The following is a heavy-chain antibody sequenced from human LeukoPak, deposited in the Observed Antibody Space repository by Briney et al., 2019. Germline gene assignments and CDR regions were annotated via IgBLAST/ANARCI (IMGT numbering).Heavy chain of an antibody. CDR1: GFTVSSNY. D-gene: IGHD5-24*01. CDR2: IYSGGST. J-gene: IGHJ4*02. CDR3: ARDGFRRDGYDY. V-gene: IGHV3-53*01. Sequence: GGSLRLSCAASGFTVSSNYMSWVRQAPGKGLEWVSVIYSGGSTYYADSVKCRCTISRDNSKNTLHLQMNRLRAEDTAVYYCARDGFRRDGYDYWGQGTLVTVSS.